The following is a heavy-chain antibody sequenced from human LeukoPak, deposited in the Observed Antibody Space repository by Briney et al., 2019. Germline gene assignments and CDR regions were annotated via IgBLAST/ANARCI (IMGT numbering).Heavy chain of an antibody. CDR2: IIPILGIA. D-gene: IGHD3-22*01. V-gene: IGHV1-69*04. Sequence: AASVKVSCKASGGTFSSYAISWVRQAPGQGLEWMGRIIPILGIANYAQKFQGRVTITADKSTSTAYMELSSLRSEDTAVYYCARVIYYDSSGYYNGMDVWGQGTTVTVSS. CDR1: GGTFSSYA. J-gene: IGHJ6*02. CDR3: ARVIYYDSSGYYNGMDV.